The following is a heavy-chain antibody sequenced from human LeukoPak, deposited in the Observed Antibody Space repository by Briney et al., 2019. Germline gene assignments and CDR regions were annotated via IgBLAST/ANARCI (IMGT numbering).Heavy chain of an antibody. V-gene: IGHV4-4*02. CDR1: GGSISSSNW. Sequence: SETLSLTCGVSGGSISSSNWWSWVRQPPGKGLEWIGEIYHSGSTNYNPSLKSRVTISVDTSKNQFSLKLSSVTAADTAVYYCARKGRGLLWFGGNNWFDPWGQGTLVTVSS. CDR3: ARKGRGLLWFGGNNWFDP. CDR2: IYHSGST. D-gene: IGHD3-10*01. J-gene: IGHJ5*02.